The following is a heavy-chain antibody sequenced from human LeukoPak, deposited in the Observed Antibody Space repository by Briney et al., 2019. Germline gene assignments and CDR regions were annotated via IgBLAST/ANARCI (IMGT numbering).Heavy chain of an antibody. V-gene: IGHV4-61*01. Sequence: SETLSLTCTVSGGSVSSGTFHWTWIRQPPGKGLEWIGYIYYSGSTNYNPSLKSRVTMSVDTSKKQFSLKLSSVTAADTAVYYCARDRLEGLALDHGAFDIWGQGTMVTVSS. D-gene: IGHD3/OR15-3a*01. J-gene: IGHJ3*02. CDR2: IYYSGST. CDR3: ARDRLEGLALDHGAFDI. CDR1: GGSVSSGTFH.